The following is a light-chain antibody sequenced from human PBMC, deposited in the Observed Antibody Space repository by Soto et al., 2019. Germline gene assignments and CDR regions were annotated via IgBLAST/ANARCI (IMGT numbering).Light chain of an antibody. Sequence: QCLLTQPASVCGSPGQSNTIACTGTSSDVGGYKYVSWYQQHPGKAPKLMIYEVNNRPSGVSNRFSGSKSGNTASLTVSGLQADDEADYYCSSFTSSSTLYVFGTGTKVTVL. J-gene: IGLJ1*01. V-gene: IGLV2-14*01. CDR1: SSDVGGYKY. CDR2: EVN. CDR3: SSFTSSSTLYV.